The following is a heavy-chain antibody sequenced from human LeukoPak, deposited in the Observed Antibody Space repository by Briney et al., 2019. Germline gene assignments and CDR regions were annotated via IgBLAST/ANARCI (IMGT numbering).Heavy chain of an antibody. D-gene: IGHD3-22*01. CDR3: TRGSIAYYYMDV. CDR1: GCSISSYY. J-gene: IGHJ6*03. V-gene: IGHV4-59*01. CDR2: IYYSGST. Sequence: SETLSLTCTGSGCSISSYYWIWIRQPPGKGLEWIGNIYYSGSTNYNPSLKSRVTISVDTSKNQFSLKLSSVTAADTAVYYCTRGSIAYYYMDVWGKGTTVTISS.